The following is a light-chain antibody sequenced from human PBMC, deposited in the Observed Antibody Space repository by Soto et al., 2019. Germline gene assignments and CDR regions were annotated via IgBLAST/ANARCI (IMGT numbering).Light chain of an antibody. CDR2: KAS. Sequence: DIQMTQSPNPKSASVGDRVTITCRASPSINSWLAWYQQKPGKAPNLLIYKASYLESGVPSRFSGSGSGTEFTLTISSLQSDDFAPYYCQQYNSYSWTSSQGAKVDI. V-gene: IGKV1-5*03. CDR3: QQYNSYSWT. J-gene: IGKJ1*01. CDR1: PSINSW.